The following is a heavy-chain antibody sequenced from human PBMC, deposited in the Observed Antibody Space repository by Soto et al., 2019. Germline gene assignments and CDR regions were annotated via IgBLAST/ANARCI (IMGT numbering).Heavy chain of an antibody. Sequence: QVQLVQSGAEVKKPGSSVKVSCKASGGTFSSYAISWVRQAPGQGLEWMGGIIPIFGTENYAPKFQGRVTISADDSTRAAYMDLSTLSSEATAGYYCAREQNSGYVIKLVYLYNMDVWGQGTTVTVPS. CDR1: GGTFSSYA. J-gene: IGHJ6*02. D-gene: IGHD5-12*01. CDR3: AREQNSGYVIKLVYLYNMDV. V-gene: IGHV1-69*12. CDR2: IIPIFGTE.